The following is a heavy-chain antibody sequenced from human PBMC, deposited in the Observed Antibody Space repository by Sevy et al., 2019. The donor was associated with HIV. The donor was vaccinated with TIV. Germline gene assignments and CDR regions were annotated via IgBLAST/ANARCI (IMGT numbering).Heavy chain of an antibody. D-gene: IGHD6-19*01. J-gene: IGHJ4*02. CDR3: ARDLGSGWYPLGY. V-gene: IGHV3-33*01. CDR1: GFTFRSYD. CDR2: IYYDESLK. Sequence: GGSLRLSCAASGFTFRSYDMHWVRQAPGKGPEWVAIIYYDESLKYYADSVKGRFTISRDNSKNTLYLQMNSLRVDDTAVYYCARDLGSGWYPLGYWGQGTLVTLSS.